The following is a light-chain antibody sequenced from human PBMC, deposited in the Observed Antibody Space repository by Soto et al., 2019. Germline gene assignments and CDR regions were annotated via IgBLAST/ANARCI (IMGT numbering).Light chain of an antibody. V-gene: IGKV3-20*01. CDR2: GAS. Sequence: EIVLTQSPGTLSLSPGESATLLCRASQFVSSRSLAWYQQKLGQAPRLLIYGASNRATGIPGRFSASGSGTDFTLTITPLEPEDFAVYFCQQYANSPITVGQGTRLDIK. CDR1: QFVSSRS. J-gene: IGKJ5*01. CDR3: QQYANSPIT.